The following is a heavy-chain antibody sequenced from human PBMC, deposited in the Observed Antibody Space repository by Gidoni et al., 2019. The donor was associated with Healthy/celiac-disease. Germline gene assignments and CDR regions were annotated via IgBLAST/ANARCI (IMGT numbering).Heavy chain of an antibody. CDR3: SASRDDFWSGYEKARSDY. V-gene: IGHV4-39*01. CDR2: IYYSGST. CDR1: GGSISSSSYY. J-gene: IGHJ4*02. Sequence: QLQLQESGPGLVKPSETLSLTCTVSGGSISSSSYYWGWIRQPPGKGLEWIGSIYYSGSTYYNPSLKSRVTISVDTSKNQFSLKLSSVTAADTAVYYCSASRDDFWSGYEKARSDYWGQGTLVTVSS. D-gene: IGHD3-3*01.